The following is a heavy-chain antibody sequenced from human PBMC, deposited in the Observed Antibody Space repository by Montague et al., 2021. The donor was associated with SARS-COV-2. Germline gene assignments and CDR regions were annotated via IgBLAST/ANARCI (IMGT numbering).Heavy chain of an antibody. J-gene: IGHJ6*02. CDR2: TYYRSKLFY. CDR3: ARDIGPAGIYYYYGMDV. V-gene: IGHV6-1*01. Sequence: CAISGDSVSSNGGAWNWIRQSPSRGLEWLGRTYYRSKLFYDYAVSLKSRLTIKPDTSKNQFSLQLNSVTPEDTAVYYCARDIGPAGIYYYYGMDVWGQGTTVTVSS. D-gene: IGHD1-14*01. CDR1: GDSVSSNGGA.